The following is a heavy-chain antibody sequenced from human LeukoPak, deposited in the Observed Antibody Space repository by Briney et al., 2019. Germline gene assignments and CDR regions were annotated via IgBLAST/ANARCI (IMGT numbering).Heavy chain of an antibody. J-gene: IGHJ5*02. V-gene: IGHV3-23*01. Sequence: PGGSLGLSCAASGFTFSTHAMNWVRQAPGKGLEWVSGISGSGGSTYYADSVKGRFTISRDNSKNTLYLQMITLRAEDTAVYYCAKDAMAVAGNVNWFDPWAREPWSPSPQ. CDR1: GFTFSTHA. CDR3: AKDAMAVAGNVNWFDP. CDR2: ISGSGGST. D-gene: IGHD6-19*01.